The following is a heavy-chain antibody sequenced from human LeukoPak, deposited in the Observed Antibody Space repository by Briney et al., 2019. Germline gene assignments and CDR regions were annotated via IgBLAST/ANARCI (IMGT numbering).Heavy chain of an antibody. CDR2: ISSSGSTI. Sequence: GGSLRLSCAASGFTFSSYEMNWVRQAPGKGLEWVSYISSSGSTIYYADSVKGRFTISRDNAKNSLYLQMNSLRAEGTAVYYCAKDGLMGGYYWYYFDYWGQGTLVTVSS. J-gene: IGHJ4*02. V-gene: IGHV3-48*03. CDR1: GFTFSSYE. CDR3: AKDGLMGGYYWYYFDY. D-gene: IGHD3-3*01.